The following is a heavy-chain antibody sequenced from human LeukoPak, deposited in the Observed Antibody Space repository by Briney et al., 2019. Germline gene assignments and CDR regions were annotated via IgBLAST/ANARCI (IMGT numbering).Heavy chain of an antibody. CDR2: VSHSGSR. CDR1: GGSISSSNW. V-gene: IGHV4-4*02. J-gene: IGHJ4*02. Sequence: SETLSLTCDVSGGSISSSNWWSWVRQPPGKGLGWIGEVSHSGSRNYNPSLTGRVTVSLDWAKSQVSLKMTSATAADTAVYYCASHMVVTGTRGFDNWGQGTLVTVS. CDR3: ASHMVVTGTRGFDN. D-gene: IGHD2-21*02.